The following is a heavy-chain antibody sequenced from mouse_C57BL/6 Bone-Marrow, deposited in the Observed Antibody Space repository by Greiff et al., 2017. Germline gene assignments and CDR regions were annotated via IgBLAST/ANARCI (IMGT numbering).Heavy chain of an antibody. Sequence: QVQLQQSGAELVRPGASVKLSCKASGYTFTDYYINWVKQRPGQGLEWIARIYPGSGNTYYNEKFKGKATLTAEKSSSTAYMQLSSLTSEDSAVYFGGYYGFAYWGQGTLVTVSA. J-gene: IGHJ3*01. CDR1: GYTFTDYY. D-gene: IGHD2-1*01. CDR2: IYPGSGNT. V-gene: IGHV1-76*01. CDR3: GYYGFAY.